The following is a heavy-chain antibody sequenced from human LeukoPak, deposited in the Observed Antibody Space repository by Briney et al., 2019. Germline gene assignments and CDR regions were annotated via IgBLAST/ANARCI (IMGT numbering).Heavy chain of an antibody. Sequence: GGSLGLSCAASGFTFSNAWMSWVRQAPGKGLEWVGRIKSKTDGGTTDYAAPVKGRFTISRDDSKNTLYLQMNSLKTEDTAVYYCTTRIAVFYYYGMDVWGQGTTVTVSS. CDR2: IKSKTDGGTT. J-gene: IGHJ6*02. CDR3: TTRIAVFYYYGMDV. CDR1: GFTFSNAW. D-gene: IGHD6-19*01. V-gene: IGHV3-15*01.